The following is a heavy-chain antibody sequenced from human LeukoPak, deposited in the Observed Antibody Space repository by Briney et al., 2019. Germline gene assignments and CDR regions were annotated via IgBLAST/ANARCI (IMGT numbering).Heavy chain of an antibody. CDR2: INHSGST. V-gene: IGHV4-34*01. D-gene: IGHD2-21*02. Sequence: PSETLSLTCAVYGGSLSGYYWSWIRQPPGKGLEWIGEINHSGSTNYNPSLKSRVTISVDTSKNQFSLKLSSVTAADTAVYYCARVSAAYCGGDCYSDYFDYWGQGTLVTVSS. CDR1: GGSLSGYY. CDR3: ARVSAAYCGGDCYSDYFDY. J-gene: IGHJ4*02.